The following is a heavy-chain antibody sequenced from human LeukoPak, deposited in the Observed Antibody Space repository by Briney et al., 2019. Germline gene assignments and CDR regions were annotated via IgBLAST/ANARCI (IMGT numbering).Heavy chain of an antibody. CDR3: ARDNFLDHPGSGYSNPHYGENNYYYYYYMDV. V-gene: IGHV1-46*01. CDR1: GYTFTSYY. CDR2: INPSGGST. D-gene: IGHD4-17*01. Sequence: GASVKVSCKASGYTFTSYYMHWVRQAPGQGLEWMGIINPSGGSTSYAQKFQGRVTMTRDTSTSTVYMELSSLRSEDTAVYYCARDNFLDHPGSGYSNPHYGENNYYYYYYMDVWGKGTTVTISS. J-gene: IGHJ6*03.